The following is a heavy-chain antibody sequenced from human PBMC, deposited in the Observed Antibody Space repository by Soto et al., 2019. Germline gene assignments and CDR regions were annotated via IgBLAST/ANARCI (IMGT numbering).Heavy chain of an antibody. V-gene: IGHV4-39*01. CDR3: ARPRIYGDPDAYYYYYYMDV. Sequence: SETLSLTCTVSGGSISSSSYYWGWIRQPPGKGLEWIGSIYYSGSTYYNPSLKSRVTISVDTSKNQFSLKLSSVTAADTAVYYCARPRIYGDPDAYYYYYYMDVWGKGTTVTVSS. J-gene: IGHJ6*03. CDR2: IYYSGST. CDR1: GGSISSSSYY. D-gene: IGHD4-17*01.